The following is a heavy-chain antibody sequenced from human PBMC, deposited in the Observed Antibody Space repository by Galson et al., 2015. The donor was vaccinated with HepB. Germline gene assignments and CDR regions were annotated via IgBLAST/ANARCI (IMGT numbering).Heavy chain of an antibody. CDR3: AKDHSSGWHTVSGAIDY. CDR2: ISGSGGGT. CDR1: GLTFSSYA. Sequence: SLRLSCAASGLTFSSYAMIWVRQAPGKGLEWVSGISGSGGGTYYADSVKGRLTISRDNSKNTLYLQMNSLRAEDTALYYCAKDHSSGWHTVSGAIDYWGQRTLVTVSA. J-gene: IGHJ4*02. D-gene: IGHD6-19*01. V-gene: IGHV3-23*01.